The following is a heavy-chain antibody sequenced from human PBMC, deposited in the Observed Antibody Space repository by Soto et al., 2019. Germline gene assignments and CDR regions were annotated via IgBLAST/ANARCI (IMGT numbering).Heavy chain of an antibody. Sequence: SETLSLTFTVSGGSINTYYWSWIRQSAGKGLEWIGRIYSSGSTRYNPSLQSRLTMSVDTSKSQFSLRLSSVTAADTAIYYCARDSMTTVMGDDAFDIWGQGTMVTVS. CDR3: ARDSMTTVMGDDAFDI. V-gene: IGHV4-4*07. D-gene: IGHD4-17*01. CDR1: GGSINTYY. CDR2: IYSSGST. J-gene: IGHJ3*02.